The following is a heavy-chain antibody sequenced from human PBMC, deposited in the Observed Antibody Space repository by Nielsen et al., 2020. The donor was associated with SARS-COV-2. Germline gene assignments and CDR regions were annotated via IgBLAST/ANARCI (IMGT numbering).Heavy chain of an antibody. CDR3: ARRGDYYDSSGY. J-gene: IGHJ4*02. D-gene: IGHD3-22*01. CDR2: IYPGDSDT. Sequence: GESLKISCKASGYRFISYWIGWMRQMPGKGLEWMGIIYPGDSDTRYNSSFQGQVTMSVDRSSSTAYLQWRSLKASDTAIYYCARRGDYYDSSGYWGQGTLVTVSS. CDR1: GYRFISYW. V-gene: IGHV5-51*01.